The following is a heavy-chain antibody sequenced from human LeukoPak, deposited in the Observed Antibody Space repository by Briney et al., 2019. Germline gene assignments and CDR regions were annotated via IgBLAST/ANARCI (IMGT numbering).Heavy chain of an antibody. D-gene: IGHD6-13*01. CDR1: GDSISSVNYS. CDR2: IYYSGNT. J-gene: IGHJ4*02. CDR3: ARVRAAAVPYYFDY. V-gene: IGHV4-30-4*07. Sequence: PSETLSLTCAVSGDSISSVNYSWNWIRQPPGKGLEWIGFIYYSGNTYYNPSLKSRVTISLDTSKNQFSLKLSSVTAADTAFYYCARVRAAAVPYYFDYWGQGTLVTVSS.